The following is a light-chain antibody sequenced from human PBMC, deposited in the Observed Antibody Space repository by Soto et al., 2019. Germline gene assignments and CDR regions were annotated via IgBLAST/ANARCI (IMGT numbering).Light chain of an antibody. J-gene: IGKJ5*01. CDR2: AAS. V-gene: IGKV3-20*01. Sequence: EIVLTQSPGTLSLSPGEGTTLSCTASHLVKKNYLAWYQQKAGQAPRLLIYAASARATGIPDRFSGRGSGTDFTLTISRLEPEDVAVFYCQQYAESPITIGHGTRLGMK. CDR3: QQYAESPIT. CDR1: HLVKKNY.